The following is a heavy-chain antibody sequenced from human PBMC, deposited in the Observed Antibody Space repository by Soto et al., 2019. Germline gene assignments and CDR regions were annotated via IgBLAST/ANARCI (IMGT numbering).Heavy chain of an antibody. CDR1: GYTFTGYY. Sequence: ASVKVSCKASGYTFTGYYMHWLRQSPGQGLEWMGWINPNSGGTNYAQKFQGWVTMTRDTSISTAYMELSRLRSDDTAVYYCARSPRGLRLGELSTFDYWGQGTLVTVSS. CDR2: INPNSGGT. J-gene: IGHJ4*02. V-gene: IGHV1-2*04. D-gene: IGHD3-16*02. CDR3: ARSPRGLRLGELSTFDY.